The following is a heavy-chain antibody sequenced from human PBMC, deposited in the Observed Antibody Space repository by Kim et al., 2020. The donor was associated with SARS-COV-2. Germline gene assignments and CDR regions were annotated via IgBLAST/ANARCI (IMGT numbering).Heavy chain of an antibody. Sequence: SVKVSCKASGGTFSSYAISWVRQAPGQGLEWMGRIIPILGIANYAQKFQGRVTITADKSTSTAYMELSSLRSEDTAVYYCARSNAPKQHIVVVTATGGYFDYWGQGTLVTVSS. CDR1: GGTFSSYA. V-gene: IGHV1-69*04. CDR3: ARSNAPKQHIVVVTATGGYFDY. J-gene: IGHJ4*02. CDR2: IIPILGIA. D-gene: IGHD2-21*02.